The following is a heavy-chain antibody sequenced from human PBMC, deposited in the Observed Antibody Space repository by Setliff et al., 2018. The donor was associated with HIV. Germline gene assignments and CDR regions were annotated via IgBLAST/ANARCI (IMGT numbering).Heavy chain of an antibody. J-gene: IGHJ5*02. CDR2: IYISGST. Sequence: SETLSLTCTVAGISVSSGSYFWTWIRQPAGKGLEWIGRIYISGSTNYSPSLKSRVSMSVDTSKNQFSLKLNSVTAADTAVYYCARDRSYYDSGGYYYAGWFDPWGQGTLVTVSS. CDR3: ARDRSYYDSGGYYYAGWFDP. V-gene: IGHV4-61*02. D-gene: IGHD3-22*01. CDR1: GISVSSGSYF.